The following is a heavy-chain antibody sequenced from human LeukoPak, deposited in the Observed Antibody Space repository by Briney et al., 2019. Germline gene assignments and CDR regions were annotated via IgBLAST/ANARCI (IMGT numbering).Heavy chain of an antibody. CDR3: ARVGGTNYYYYGMDV. J-gene: IGHJ6*02. Sequence: PSETLSLTCTVSGGSISNYYWSWIRQPPGKGLEWIGYIYYSGSTNYNPSLKSRVTISVDTSKNQFSLKLSSVTAADAAVYYCARVGGTNYYYYGMDVWGQGTTVTVSS. CDR1: GGSISNYY. V-gene: IGHV4-59*01. CDR2: IYYSGST. D-gene: IGHD3-16*01.